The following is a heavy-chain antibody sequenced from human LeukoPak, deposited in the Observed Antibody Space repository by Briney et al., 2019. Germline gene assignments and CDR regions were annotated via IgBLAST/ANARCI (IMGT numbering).Heavy chain of an antibody. V-gene: IGHV3-11*04. D-gene: IGHD5-18*01. J-gene: IGHJ1*01. CDR1: GLTFSDYR. CDR3: ARAGYSMDTEYFQH. CDR2: ISNSGTAI. Sequence: GGSLRLSCAVSGLTFSDYRMIWVRQAPGKGLEWVSYISNSGTAIYYADSVKGRFTISRDNAKSSLYLQMNSLRAEDTAVYYCARAGYSMDTEYFQHWGQGTLVTVSS.